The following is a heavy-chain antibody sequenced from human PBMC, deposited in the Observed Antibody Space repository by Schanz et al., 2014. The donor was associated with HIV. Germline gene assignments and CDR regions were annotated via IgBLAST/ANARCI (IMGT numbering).Heavy chain of an antibody. CDR2: ISYDGSNK. Sequence: QVRLVASGGGVVQPGRSLRLSCAASGFTFSNYGMHWVRQAPGKGLEWVALISYDGSNKYYSDSVKGRFTISRDNSRNTLYLEMNSLRADDTAVYYCAKDEYYYGSGSYIYFYYGMDVWGQGTTVTVSS. V-gene: IGHV3-30*18. CDR3: AKDEYYYGSGSYIYFYYGMDV. CDR1: GFTFSNYG. D-gene: IGHD3-10*01. J-gene: IGHJ6*02.